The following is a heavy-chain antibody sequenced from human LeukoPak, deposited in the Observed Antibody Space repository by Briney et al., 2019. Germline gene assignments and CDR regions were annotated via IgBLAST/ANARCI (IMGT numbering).Heavy chain of an antibody. J-gene: IGHJ4*02. Sequence: SQTLSLTCTVSGVSISSGGYYWGWIRQHPGKGLEWSGYIYYSGSTYYNPSLKSRVTISVDTSKNQFSLKLSSVTAADTAVYYCARESHNSGYDYVEMYYFDYWGQGTLVTVSS. CDR2: IYYSGST. CDR3: ARESHNSGYDYVEMYYFDY. D-gene: IGHD5-12*01. CDR1: GVSISSGGYY. V-gene: IGHV4-31*03.